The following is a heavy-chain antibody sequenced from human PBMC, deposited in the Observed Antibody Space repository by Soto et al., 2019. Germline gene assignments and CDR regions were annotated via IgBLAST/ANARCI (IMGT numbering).Heavy chain of an antibody. CDR1: GFTFRSRC. D-gene: IGHD2-21*02. CDR2: IAYDGSQK. V-gene: IGHV3-30*03. Sequence: QVHLVESGGGVVQPGTSLTLTCTASGFTFRSRCMHWVRQAPGKGLEWLAFIAYDGSQKYYEDSVKGRFSISRDNTKNTLYLHMSSLSAEDTVIYFGAIVRVTVSLLDHWGPGTLVTVSS. CDR3: AIVRVTVSLLDH. J-gene: IGHJ4*01.